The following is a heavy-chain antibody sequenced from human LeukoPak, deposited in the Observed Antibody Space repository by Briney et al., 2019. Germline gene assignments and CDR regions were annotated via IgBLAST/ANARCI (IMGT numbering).Heavy chain of an antibody. CDR1: GFLFSHYA. V-gene: IGHV3-23*01. CDR3: AKIPQVATYTVPNF. Sequence: GVPLRLSCATSGFLFSHYAVNWVRQAPGKGLECVSIFNGSGDTTYYADSVRGRFPIYRDNSKNTLYLQMNSLRAEDTAVYYCAKIPQVATYTVPNFWGQGTLVTVSS. J-gene: IGHJ4*02. CDR2: FNGSGDTT. D-gene: IGHD3-16*01.